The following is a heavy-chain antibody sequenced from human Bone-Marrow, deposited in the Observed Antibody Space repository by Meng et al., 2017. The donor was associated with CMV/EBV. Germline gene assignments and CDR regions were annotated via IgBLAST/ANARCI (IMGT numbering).Heavy chain of an antibody. CDR2: INHSGST. Sequence: GSLRLSCAVYGGSFSGYYWSWIRQPPGKGLEWIGEINHSGSTIYNPSLKSRVIISVDTSKNQFSLRLSSVTAADTALYYCAILSLDFWGQGALVTVS. D-gene: IGHD3-10*01. CDR3: AILSLDF. V-gene: IGHV4-34*01. J-gene: IGHJ4*02. CDR1: GGSFSGYY.